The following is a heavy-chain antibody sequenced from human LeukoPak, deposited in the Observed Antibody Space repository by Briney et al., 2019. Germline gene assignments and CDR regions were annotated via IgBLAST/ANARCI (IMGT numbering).Heavy chain of an antibody. V-gene: IGHV4-34*01. J-gene: IGHJ4*02. CDR2: IYYSGST. CDR3: ARQPAYYDFWSGYYVPDYFDY. D-gene: IGHD3-3*01. Sequence: PSETLSLTCAVYGGSFSGYYWSWIRQPPGKGLEWIGSIYYSGSTYYNPSLKSRVTISVDTSKNQFSLKLSSVTAADTAVYYCARQPAYYDFWSGYYVPDYFDYWGQGTLVTVSS. CDR1: GGSFSGYY.